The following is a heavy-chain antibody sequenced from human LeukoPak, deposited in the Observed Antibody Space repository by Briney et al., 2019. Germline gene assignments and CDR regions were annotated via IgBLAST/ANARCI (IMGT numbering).Heavy chain of an antibody. CDR1: GFTVSSNY. V-gene: IGHV3-21*01. D-gene: IGHD2-2*01. CDR3: ARDPGVVVPAATAPFDY. CDR2: ISSSSSYI. J-gene: IGHJ4*02. Sequence: PGGSLRLSCAASGFTVSSNYMSWVRQAPGKGLEWVSSISSSSSYIYYADSVKGRFTISRDNAKNSLYLQMNSLRAEDTAVYYCARDPGVVVPAATAPFDYWGQGTLVTVSS.